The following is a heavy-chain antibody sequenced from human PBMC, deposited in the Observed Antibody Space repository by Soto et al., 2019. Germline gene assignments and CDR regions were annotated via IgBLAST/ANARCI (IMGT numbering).Heavy chain of an antibody. CDR1: GYTFTSYG. Sequence: QVQLVQSGAEVKKPGASVKVSCKASGYTFTSYGISWVRQAPGRGLELRGWISDYNGNTNYAHSFQGRVTMTHDTYPATSYMELRTRRSDDTAVYYCAGDTYHYNISGSDHWGQGTLGTVSS. D-gene: IGHD3-22*01. J-gene: IGHJ4*02. CDR3: AGDTYHYNISGSDH. CDR2: ISDYNGNT. V-gene: IGHV1-18*01.